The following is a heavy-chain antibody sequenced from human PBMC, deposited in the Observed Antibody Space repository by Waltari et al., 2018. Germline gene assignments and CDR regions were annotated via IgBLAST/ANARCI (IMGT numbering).Heavy chain of an antibody. CDR2: IIPIFGTA. J-gene: IGHJ6*02. V-gene: IGHV1-69*01. CDR1: GGTFSSYA. CDR3: AREDYGDYDYYYYGMDV. Sequence: QVQLVQSGAEVKKPGSSVKVSCKASGGTFSSYAISWVRQAPGQGLEWMGGIIPIFGTANYAQKLQGRVTITADESTSTAYMELSSLRSEDTAVYYCAREDYGDYDYYYYGMDVWGQGTTVTVSS. D-gene: IGHD4-17*01.